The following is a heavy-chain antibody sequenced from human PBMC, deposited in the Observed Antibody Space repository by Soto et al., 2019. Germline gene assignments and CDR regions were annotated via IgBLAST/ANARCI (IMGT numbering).Heavy chain of an antibody. CDR2: IYYRGTT. V-gene: IGHV4-59*12. J-gene: IGHJ5*02. CDR1: NGSLNLYY. D-gene: IGHD5-18*01. Sequence: SETLSLTCNVSNGSLNLYYWSWIRQPPGKELEWIGNIYYRGTTNYNPSLQGRVTMSIDTSKNQFSLMLTSVTAADTAVYYCTRVATAVPSWGRGVLVTVSS. CDR3: TRVATAVPS.